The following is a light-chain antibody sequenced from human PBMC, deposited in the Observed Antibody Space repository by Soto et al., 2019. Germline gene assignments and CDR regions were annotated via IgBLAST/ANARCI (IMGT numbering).Light chain of an antibody. CDR2: EVS. CDR3: SDYGRSTYV. V-gene: IGLV2-8*01. Sequence: QSALTQPRSASGSPGQSVTICCTGTSNDFGGYNYVSWYQQHPGKAPKLIIFEVSERPSGVPDRFSGSKSGSTASLTVSGLQDEDEAYYYSSDYGRSTYVFGSGTKLTVL. J-gene: IGLJ1*01. CDR1: SNDFGGYNY.